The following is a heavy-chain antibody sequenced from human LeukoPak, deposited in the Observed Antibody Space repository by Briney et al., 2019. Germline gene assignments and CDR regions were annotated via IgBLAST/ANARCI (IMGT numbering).Heavy chain of an antibody. CDR1: GFTVSNNY. D-gene: IGHD2-21*02. CDR2: TYSDSST. CDR3: VRKNRDFNAAFDI. J-gene: IGHJ3*02. V-gene: IGHV3-53*01. Sequence: PGGSLRLSCAASGFTVSNNYMSRVRQAPGKGLEWVSITYSDSSTNYADSVKGRFTISRDTSQNTLSLQMNSLRVEDTAVYYCVRKNRDFNAAFDIWGQGTVVTVSS.